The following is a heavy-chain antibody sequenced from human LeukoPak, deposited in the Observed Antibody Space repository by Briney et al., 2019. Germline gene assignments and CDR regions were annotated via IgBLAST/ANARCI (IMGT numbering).Heavy chain of an antibody. J-gene: IGHJ4*02. Sequence: ETLSLTCAVYGGSFSGYYWSWIRQPPGKGLEWIGEINHSGSTNYSASLKSRVTVSVDTSKTQFSLKLSSVTAADTAVYYCARGRVSSIWYLGYWGQGTLVTVSS. V-gene: IGHV4-34*01. D-gene: IGHD6-13*01. CDR1: GGSFSGYY. CDR2: INHSGST. CDR3: ARGRVSSIWYLGY.